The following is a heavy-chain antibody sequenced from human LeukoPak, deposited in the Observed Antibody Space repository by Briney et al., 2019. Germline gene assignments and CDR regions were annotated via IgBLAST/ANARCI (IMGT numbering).Heavy chain of an antibody. J-gene: IGHJ4*02. V-gene: IGHV4-59*01. CDR3: ARERASAGPHFEH. D-gene: IGHD6-13*01. Sequence: SETLSLTCSVSGGSISTYYWSWIRQPPGKGLEWIGYNYNRGTINYNPSLKSRVTISVDRSKNQFSLSLTSVTAADTAVYYCARERASAGPHFEHWGRGILVTVSS. CDR1: GGSISTYY. CDR2: NYNRGTI.